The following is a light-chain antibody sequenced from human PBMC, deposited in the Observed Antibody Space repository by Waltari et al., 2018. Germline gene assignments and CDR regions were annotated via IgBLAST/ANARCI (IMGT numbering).Light chain of an antibody. Sequence: QSVLTQPPSASGTPGQRVTISCSGSSSNIGSNTVNWYQQLPGTAPKLLIYSNDQRPSGVPDRFSGSKSGTSASLAISGLQSEHEADYYCATWDDGLKGPVFGGGTKLTVL. CDR1: SSNIGSNT. J-gene: IGLJ2*01. CDR2: SND. CDR3: ATWDDGLKGPV. V-gene: IGLV1-44*01.